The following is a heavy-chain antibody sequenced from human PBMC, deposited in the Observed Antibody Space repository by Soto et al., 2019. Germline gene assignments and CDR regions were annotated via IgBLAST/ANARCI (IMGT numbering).Heavy chain of an antibody. Sequence: GASVKVSCKASGYTFTSYGISWVRQAPGQGLEWMGWISAYNGNTNYAQKLQGRVTMTTDTSTSTAYMELRSLRSDDTAVYYCARDDYGDINWYFDLWGRGTLVTVSS. J-gene: IGHJ2*01. V-gene: IGHV1-18*01. CDR1: GYTFTSYG. CDR3: ARDDYGDINWYFDL. D-gene: IGHD4-17*01. CDR2: ISAYNGNT.